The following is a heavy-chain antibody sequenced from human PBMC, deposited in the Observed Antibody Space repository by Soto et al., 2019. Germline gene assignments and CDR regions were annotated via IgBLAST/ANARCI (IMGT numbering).Heavy chain of an antibody. V-gene: IGHV1-69*01. CDR1: GGTFSSYA. D-gene: IGHD6-6*01. J-gene: IGHJ3*02. Sequence: QVQRVQSGAEVKKPGSSVKVSCKASGGTFSSYAISWVRQAPGQGLEWMGGIIPIFGTANYAQKFQGRVTITARETTSTAYLELSSLRSEDTAVYYCAGGTLYRPVVPAAFDIWGQGTMVTVSS. CDR3: AGGTLYRPVVPAAFDI. CDR2: IIPIFGTA.